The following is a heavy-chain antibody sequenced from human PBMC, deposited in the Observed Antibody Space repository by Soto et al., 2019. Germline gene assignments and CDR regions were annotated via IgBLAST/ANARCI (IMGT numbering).Heavy chain of an antibody. Sequence: QVQLVQSGAEVKKPGSSVKVSCKASGGTFSSYAISWVRQAPGQGLEWMGGIIPIFGTANYAQKFQGRVTITADEATSTAYMELSSLRSEERAVYYCARSRGEYYDFWSGYYPYYYYGMDVWGQGTTVTVSS. V-gene: IGHV1-69*01. CDR1: GGTFSSYA. J-gene: IGHJ6*02. CDR2: IIPIFGTA. CDR3: ARSRGEYYDFWSGYYPYYYYGMDV. D-gene: IGHD3-3*01.